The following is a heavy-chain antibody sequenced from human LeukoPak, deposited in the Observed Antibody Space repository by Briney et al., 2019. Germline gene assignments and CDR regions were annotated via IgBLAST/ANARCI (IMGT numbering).Heavy chain of an antibody. V-gene: IGHV3-7*01. J-gene: IGHJ4*02. D-gene: IGHD3-3*01. CDR2: TKTEGRQK. Sequence: PGGSLRLSCAASGFTFSSNSMNWVRHAPGEGLEWVATTKTEGRQKYYVVSVKGRFSISRDNANNSLYLQMNSLRADGTATYYCVGGLLEWLRLETNYFDHWGQGTLVTVSS. CDR1: GFTFSSNS. CDR3: VGGLLEWLRLETNYFDH.